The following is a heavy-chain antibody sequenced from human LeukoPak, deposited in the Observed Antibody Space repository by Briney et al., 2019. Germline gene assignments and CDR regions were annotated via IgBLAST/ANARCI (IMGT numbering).Heavy chain of an antibody. V-gene: IGHV3-21*01. CDR2: ISSGSTYI. CDR1: GFTFSSYT. J-gene: IGHJ4*02. CDR3: ARDRSGWYFDN. Sequence: GGSLRLSCAASGFTFSSYTMNWVRQTPGKGLEWVSSISSGSTYIHFADSVKGRFTISRDNAENSLYLQMNSLRAEDTAVYYCARDRSGWYFDNWGQGTLVTVSS. D-gene: IGHD6-19*01.